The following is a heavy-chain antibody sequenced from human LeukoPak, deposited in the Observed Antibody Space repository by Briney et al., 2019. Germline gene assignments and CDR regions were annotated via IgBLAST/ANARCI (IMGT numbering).Heavy chain of an antibody. Sequence: SVKVSCKASGGTFGSYAISWVRQAPGQGLEWMGGIIPIFGTANYAQKFQGRVTITADESTSTAYMELSSLRSEDTAVYYCARVGTTNHYYYYMDVWGKGTTVTVSS. CDR1: GGTFGSYA. J-gene: IGHJ6*03. CDR3: ARVGTTNHYYYYMDV. CDR2: IIPIFGTA. D-gene: IGHD1-1*01. V-gene: IGHV1-69*13.